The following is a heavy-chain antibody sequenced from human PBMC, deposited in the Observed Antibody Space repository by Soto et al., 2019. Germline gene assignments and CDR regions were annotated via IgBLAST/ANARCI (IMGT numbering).Heavy chain of an antibody. D-gene: IGHD6-19*01. CDR3: ARPRSRGWYHAFDI. CDR1: GGADDSNSYY. CDR2: MYNSGTT. J-gene: IGHJ3*02. Sequence: SETLSLTCTVSGGADDSNSYYWTWIRQPPGKGLEWIAYMYNSGTTKYNPSLQSRVTISLDTSKNQFSLQLSSVTAADTAVYYCARPRSRGWYHAFDIWGPGTMVTVS. V-gene: IGHV4-61*01.